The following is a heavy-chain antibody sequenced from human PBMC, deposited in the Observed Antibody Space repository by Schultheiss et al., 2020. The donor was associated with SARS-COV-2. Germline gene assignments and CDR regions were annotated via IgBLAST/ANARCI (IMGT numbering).Heavy chain of an antibody. CDR2: IGASDNTI. Sequence: GGSLRLSCVASGFTFSNFEMNWVRQAPGKGLEWVSYIGASDNTIYYADSVKGRFTISRDNTQNSLYLQMNSLRAEDTALYYCARYGLPDYWGQGTLVTVSS. CDR1: GFTFSNFE. J-gene: IGHJ4*02. CDR3: ARYGLPDY. D-gene: IGHD3/OR15-3a*01. V-gene: IGHV3-48*03.